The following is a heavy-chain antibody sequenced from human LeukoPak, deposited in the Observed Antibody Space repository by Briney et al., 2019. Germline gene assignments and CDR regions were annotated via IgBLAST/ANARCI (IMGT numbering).Heavy chain of an antibody. CDR3: TADLSISQGSNPDY. CDR2: IRTKIEGDPT. V-gene: IGHV3-15*01. Sequence: GGSLRLSCVGSGFSLSSAWMSWVRQAPGKGLEWIGRIRTKIEGDPTDYPSPEKGRFTISRDDSKNMLYVQMNSLETEDTAVYCCTADLSISQGSNPDYWGQGTLVIVSS. CDR1: GFSLSSAW. J-gene: IGHJ4*02. D-gene: IGHD4/OR15-4a*01.